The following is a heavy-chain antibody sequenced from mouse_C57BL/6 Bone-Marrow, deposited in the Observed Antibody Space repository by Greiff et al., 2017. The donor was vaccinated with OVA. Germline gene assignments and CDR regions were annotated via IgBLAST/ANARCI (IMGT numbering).Heavy chain of an antibody. Sequence: VKLMESGPELVKPGASVKISCKASGYAFSSSWMNWVKQRPGKGLEWIGRIYPGDGDTNYNGKFKGKATLTADKSSSTAYMQLSSLTSEDSAVYFCARDSNYFDYWGQGTTLTVSS. J-gene: IGHJ2*01. CDR1: GYAFSSSW. CDR2: IYPGDGDT. V-gene: IGHV1-82*01. D-gene: IGHD2-5*01. CDR3: ARDSNYFDY.